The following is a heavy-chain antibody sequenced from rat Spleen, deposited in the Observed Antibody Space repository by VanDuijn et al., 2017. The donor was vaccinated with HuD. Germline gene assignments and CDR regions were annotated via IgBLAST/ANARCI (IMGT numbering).Heavy chain of an antibody. Sequence: EVQLVESGGGLVQPGRSMKLSCAASGLSFSNYDMAWVRQAPTKGLEWVASISYDGTATYYRDSVRGRFTISRDNAESTLYLQMDSLRSEDTATHYCTRHAYYDGYYHWYFDFWGPGTMVTVSS. CDR3: TRHAYYDGYYHWYFDF. D-gene: IGHD1-12*03. CDR1: GLSFSNYD. J-gene: IGHJ1*01. CDR2: ISYDGTAT. V-gene: IGHV5-25*01.